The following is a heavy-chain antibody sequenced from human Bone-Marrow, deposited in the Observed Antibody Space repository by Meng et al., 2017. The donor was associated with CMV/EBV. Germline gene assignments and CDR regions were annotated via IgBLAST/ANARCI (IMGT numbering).Heavy chain of an antibody. D-gene: IGHD2-2*01. CDR2: ISAYNGNT. Sequence: ASVKVSCKASGYTFTSYDINWVRQAPGQGLEWMGWISAYNGNTNYAQKLQGRVTMTTDTSTSTAYMELRSLRSDDTAVYYCARTYCSSTSCYLLRKFDPWGQGTLVTVSS. V-gene: IGHV1-18*01. CDR3: ARTYCSSTSCYLLRKFDP. CDR1: GYTFTSYD. J-gene: IGHJ5*02.